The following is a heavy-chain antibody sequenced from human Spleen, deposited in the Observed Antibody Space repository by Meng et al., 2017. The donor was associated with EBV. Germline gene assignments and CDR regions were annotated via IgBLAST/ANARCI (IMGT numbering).Heavy chain of an antibody. V-gene: IGHV4-34*01. CDR3: ASQGDEEGPVRY. CDR2: INHSGST. Sequence: QVQLQQWGAGLLKPSXXLSLTCRVSGGSFSDFYWTWIRQPPGKGLECIGEINHSGSTIYSASLKSRITMSVDTSKNQVSLKLNSVTAADTAVYYCASQGDEEGPVRYWGQGTLVYVSS. CDR1: GGSFSDFY. J-gene: IGHJ4*02.